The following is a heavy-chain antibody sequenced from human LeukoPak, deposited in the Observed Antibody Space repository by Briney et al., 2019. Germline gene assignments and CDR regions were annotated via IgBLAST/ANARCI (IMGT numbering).Heavy chain of an antibody. J-gene: IGHJ5*02. Sequence: SRTLSLTCSVSGGSISSGDYYWSWIRQPPGKGLEWIGHIYYSVSTHPNPSLKSRVTISVDTSKNQFSLKLSSVTATDTAVYYCARSLLSAGSGSYGFDPWGQGTLVTVSS. CDR3: ARSLLSAGSGSYGFDP. D-gene: IGHD3-10*01. CDR1: GGSISSGDYY. V-gene: IGHV4-30-4*01. CDR2: IYYSVST.